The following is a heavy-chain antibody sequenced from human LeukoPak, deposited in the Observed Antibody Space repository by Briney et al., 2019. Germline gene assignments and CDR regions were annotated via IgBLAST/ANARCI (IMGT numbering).Heavy chain of an antibody. CDR1: GYTLTSYN. CDR2: IIPSGGST. V-gene: IGHV1-46*01. J-gene: IGHJ4*02. Sequence: ASVKVSCKASGYTLTSYNMHWVRQAPGQGLEWMGIIIPSGGSTSYAQKFQGRVTMTRDTSTSTVYMELSSLRSEDTAVYYCAKDFRESVVVRSFDYWGQGTLVTVSS. CDR3: AKDFRESVVVRSFDY. D-gene: IGHD3-22*01.